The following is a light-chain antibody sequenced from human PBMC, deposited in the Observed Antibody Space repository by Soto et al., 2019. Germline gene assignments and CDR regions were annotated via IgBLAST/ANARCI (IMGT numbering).Light chain of an antibody. CDR2: RSS. Sequence: DIVMTQSPASLAVSLGERATINCKSSQSLLNSANDKIHLAWYQQKPGQPPKLLIWRSSTRDSGVPDRFSGSGSGTDFTLTISSLQAEDVATYYCQQYFSAHLTFGGGTKVEI. V-gene: IGKV4-1*01. CDR3: QQYFSAHLT. CDR1: QSLLNSANDKIH. J-gene: IGKJ4*01.